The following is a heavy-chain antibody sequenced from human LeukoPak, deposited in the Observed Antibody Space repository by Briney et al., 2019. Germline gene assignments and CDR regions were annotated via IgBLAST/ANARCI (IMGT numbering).Heavy chain of an antibody. V-gene: IGHV3-53*01. CDR1: GFTVSSSY. D-gene: IGHD2-2*01. CDR2: IYSGGNT. J-gene: IGHJ6*02. Sequence: GGSLRLSCVASGFTVSSSYMTWVRQAPGKGLDWVSVIYSGGNTYYADSVKGRFTISRDNSKNTLYLQMNSLRAEDTAIYYCVRSVYCSSSSCYHLDVWGQGTTVTVSS. CDR3: VRSVYCSSSSCYHLDV.